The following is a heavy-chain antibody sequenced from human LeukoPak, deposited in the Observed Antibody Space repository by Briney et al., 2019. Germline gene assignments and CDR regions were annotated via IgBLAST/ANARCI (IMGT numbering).Heavy chain of an antibody. J-gene: IGHJ4*02. Sequence: TSETLSLTCTVSGVSISSDNWWNWVRQPPGRGLEWIGEVRHTGSANYNPSLEGRVTISVDTSKNQFSLNLTSVTAADTAVYYCARVNPWNDFDYWGQGTLVTVSS. V-gene: IGHV4-4*02. D-gene: IGHD1-1*01. CDR3: ARVNPWNDFDY. CDR2: VRHTGSA. CDR1: GVSISSDNW.